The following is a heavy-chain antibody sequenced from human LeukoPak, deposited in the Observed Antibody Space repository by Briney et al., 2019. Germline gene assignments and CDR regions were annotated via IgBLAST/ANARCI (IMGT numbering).Heavy chain of an antibody. J-gene: IGHJ4*02. Sequence: PGGSLRLSXAASGFTFSSYSMNWVRQAPGKGLEWVSSISSSSSYIYYADSVKGRFTISRDNAKNSLYLQMNSLRAEDTAVYYCARDPTPIVPDWGQGTLVTVSS. D-gene: IGHD1-26*01. CDR3: ARDPTPIVPD. V-gene: IGHV3-21*01. CDR2: ISSSSSYI. CDR1: GFTFSSYS.